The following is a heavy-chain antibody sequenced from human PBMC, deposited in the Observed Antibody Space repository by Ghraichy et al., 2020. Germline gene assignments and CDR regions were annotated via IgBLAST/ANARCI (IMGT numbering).Heavy chain of an antibody. CDR1: GFIVSSNY. V-gene: IGHV3-53*01. CDR3: AREIYYNSRGFSTI. Sequence: GGSLRLSCAASGFIVSSNYISWVRQAPGKGLEWVSVIYSGGSTEYADSVKGRFSISRDNSKNTVYLQMNSLRAEDTAVYYCAREIYYNSRGFSTIWGQGTLVTVSS. J-gene: IGHJ4*02. D-gene: IGHD3-22*01. CDR2: IYSGGST.